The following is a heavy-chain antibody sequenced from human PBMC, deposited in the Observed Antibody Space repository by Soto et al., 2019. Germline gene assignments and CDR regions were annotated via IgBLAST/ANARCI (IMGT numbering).Heavy chain of an antibody. CDR2: ISSSSSTI. CDR3: ARGRRTTPFDY. D-gene: IGHD1-26*01. V-gene: IGHV3-48*01. J-gene: IGHJ4*02. CDR1: GFTFSSYS. Sequence: GGSLRLSCAASGFTFSSYSMNWGLQAPWKGLEWVSYISSSSSTIYYADSVKGRFTISRDNAKNSLYLQMNSLRAEDTAVYYCARGRRTTPFDYWGQGTLVTVSS.